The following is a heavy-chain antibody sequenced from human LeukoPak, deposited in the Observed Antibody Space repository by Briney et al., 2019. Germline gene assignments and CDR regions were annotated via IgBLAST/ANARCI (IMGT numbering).Heavy chain of an antibody. V-gene: IGHV3-9*01. D-gene: IGHD3-10*01. Sequence: XXASGFTFDDYAMHWVRHAPGKGLEWVSGISWNSGSIGYADSVKGRFTISRDNAKNSLYLQMNSLRAEDTAVYFCTRDRGFFDYWGQGTLVTVSS. CDR1: GFTFDDYA. CDR3: TRDRGFFDY. CDR2: ISWNSGSI. J-gene: IGHJ4*02.